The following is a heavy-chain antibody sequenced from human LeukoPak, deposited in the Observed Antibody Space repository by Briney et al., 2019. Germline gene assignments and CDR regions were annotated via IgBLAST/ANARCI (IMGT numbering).Heavy chain of an antibody. CDR3: ARIPDDFWSGYYTGFDY. CDR1: GCTFSSYT. CDR2: IIPILGIA. V-gene: IGHV1-69*02. Sequence: SVKVSCKASGCTFSSYTISWVRQAPGQGLEWMGRIIPILGIANYAQKFQGRVTITADKSTSTAYMELSSLRSEDTAVYYCARIPDDFWSGYYTGFDYWGQGTLVTVSS. D-gene: IGHD3-3*01. J-gene: IGHJ4*02.